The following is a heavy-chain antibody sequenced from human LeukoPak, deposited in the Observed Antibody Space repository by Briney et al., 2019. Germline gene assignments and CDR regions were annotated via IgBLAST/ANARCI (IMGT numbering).Heavy chain of an antibody. J-gene: IGHJ4*02. CDR2: IYYSGST. D-gene: IGHD6-19*01. CDR1: GGSISSSSYY. V-gene: IGHV4-39*07. Sequence: SETLSLTCTVSGGSISSSSYYWGWIRQPPGKGLEWIGSIYYSGSTYYNPSLKSRVTISVDTSKNQFSLKLSSVTAADTAVYYCARVCIQWLVPLYWGQGTLATVSS. CDR3: ARVCIQWLVPLY.